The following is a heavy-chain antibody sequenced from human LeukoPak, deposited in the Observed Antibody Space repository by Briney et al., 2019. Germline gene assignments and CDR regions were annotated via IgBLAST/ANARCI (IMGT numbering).Heavy chain of an antibody. D-gene: IGHD4-23*01. CDR1: GGSISSYY. CDR3: ARDDYGSNP. Sequence: SETLSLTCTVSGGSISSYYWSWIRQPPGKGLEWIGSIYYSGSTYYNPSLKSRVTISVDTSKNQFSLKLSSVTAADTVVYYCARDDYGSNPWGQGTLVTVSS. V-gene: IGHV4-59*12. J-gene: IGHJ5*02. CDR2: IYYSGST.